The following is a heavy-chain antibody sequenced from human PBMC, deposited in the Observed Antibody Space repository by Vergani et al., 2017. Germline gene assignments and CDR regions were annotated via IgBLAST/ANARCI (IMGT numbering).Heavy chain of an antibody. J-gene: IGHJ6*03. D-gene: IGHD4-11*01. CDR3: ARVNTETNGHLYYYYYMDV. Sequence: QVQLQQWGGGLLKPSETLSLTCVVNGGSFTSYHWTWIRQSPGEGLEWVGDIDHTGRPDYNPSLKSRLTMSVEKSRNQFSLTLNSVTATDTAIYFCARVNTETNGHLYYYYYMDVWGQGTAVTV. CDR2: IDHTGRP. V-gene: IGHV4-34*01. CDR1: GGSFTSYH.